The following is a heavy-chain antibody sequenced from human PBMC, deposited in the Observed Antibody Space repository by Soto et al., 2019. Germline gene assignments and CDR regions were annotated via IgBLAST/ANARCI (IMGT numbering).Heavy chain of an antibody. CDR3: ARDSSGWYPNLDY. J-gene: IGHJ4*02. D-gene: IGHD6-19*01. CDR1: GSTFSSYW. V-gene: IGHV3-7*03. CDR2: IKQDGSEK. Sequence: GGSLRLSCAASGSTFSSYWMSWVRQAPGKGLEWVANIKQDGSEKYYVDSVKGRFTISRDNAKNSLYLQMNSLRAEDTAVYYCARDSSGWYPNLDYWGQGTLVTVSS.